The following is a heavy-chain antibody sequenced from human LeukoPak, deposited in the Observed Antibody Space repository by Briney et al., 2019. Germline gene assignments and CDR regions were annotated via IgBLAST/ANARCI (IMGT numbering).Heavy chain of an antibody. CDR3: AKDQDIVVVPAALDY. CDR1: GFTFSGYS. CDR2: ISSSSSYI. V-gene: IGHV3-21*04. D-gene: IGHD2-2*01. Sequence: GGSLRLSCAASGFTFSGYSMNWVRQAPGKGLEWVASISSSSSYIYYADSVKGRFTISRDNAKNSLYLQMNSLRAEDTAVYYCAKDQDIVVVPAALDYWGQGTLVTVSS. J-gene: IGHJ4*02.